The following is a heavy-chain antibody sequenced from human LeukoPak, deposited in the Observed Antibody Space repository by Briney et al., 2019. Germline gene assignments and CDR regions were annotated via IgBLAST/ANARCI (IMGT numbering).Heavy chain of an antibody. D-gene: IGHD6-19*01. V-gene: IGHV4-34*01. J-gene: IGHJ4*02. CDR3: ASPGYSSGWYLY. Sequence: SETLSLTCAAYGGSFSGYYWSWIRQPPGKGLEWIGEINHSGSTNYNPSLKSRVTISVDTSKNQFSLKLSSVTAADTAVYYCASPGYSSGWYLYWGQGTLVTVSS. CDR1: GGSFSGYY. CDR2: INHSGST.